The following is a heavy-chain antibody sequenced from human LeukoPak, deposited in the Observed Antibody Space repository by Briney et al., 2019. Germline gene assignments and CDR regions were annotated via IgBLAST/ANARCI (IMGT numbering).Heavy chain of an antibody. D-gene: IGHD1-26*01. CDR3: AGDPPGGSYLDY. V-gene: IGHV1-69*13. Sequence: GASVKVSCKASGGTFSSYAISWVRQAPGQGLEWMGGIIPIFGTANYAQKFQGRVTITADESTSTAYMELSSLRSEDTAVYYCAGDPPGGSYLDYWGQGTLVTVSS. CDR2: IIPIFGTA. J-gene: IGHJ4*02. CDR1: GGTFSSYA.